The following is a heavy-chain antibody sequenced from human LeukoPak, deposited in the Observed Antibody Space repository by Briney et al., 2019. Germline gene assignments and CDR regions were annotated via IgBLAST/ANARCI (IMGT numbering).Heavy chain of an antibody. CDR2: INPDSGGT. V-gene: IGHV1-2*02. CDR1: GYTFTGYY. Sequence: ASVKVSCKASGYTFTGYYMHWVRQAPGQGLEWMGWINPDSGGTNYAQKFQGRVTMTRDTSISTAYMELSRLRSDDTAVYYCARDPGEWLDYYYYYMDVWGKGTTVTVSS. J-gene: IGHJ6*03. CDR3: ARDPGEWLDYYYYYMDV. D-gene: IGHD3-3*01.